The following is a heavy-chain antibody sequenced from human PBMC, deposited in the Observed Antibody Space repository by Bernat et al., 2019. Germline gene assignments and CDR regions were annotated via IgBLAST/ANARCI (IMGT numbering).Heavy chain of an antibody. CDR1: GFTFSSYG. V-gene: IGHV3-33*01. CDR3: ARGGGIGSGWYFDY. CDR2: IWYDGSNK. D-gene: IGHD6-19*01. J-gene: IGHJ4*02. Sequence: QVQLVESGGGVVQPGRSLRLSCAASGFTFSSYGMHWVRQAPGKGLEWVAVIWYDGSNKYYADTVKGRFTIYRDNSKNTLYLQMTSLGAEGTAVYYCARGGGIGSGWYFDYWGQGTLVTVSS.